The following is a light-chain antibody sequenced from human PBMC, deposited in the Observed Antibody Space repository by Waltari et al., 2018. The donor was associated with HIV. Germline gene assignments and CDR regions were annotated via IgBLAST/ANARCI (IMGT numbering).Light chain of an antibody. V-gene: IGKV4-1*01. J-gene: IGKJ4*01. CDR3: QQYYTTPLT. Sequence: DIVMTQSPESLPVSLGERVSINCKSSQSLLYTSNNKNFLAWYQQKPGQPPKLLIYWAFTRESGVPDRFSGSGSGTDFTLTISGLQADDVAIYYCQQYYTTPLTFGGGTKVEI. CDR2: WAF. CDR1: QSLLYTSNNKNF.